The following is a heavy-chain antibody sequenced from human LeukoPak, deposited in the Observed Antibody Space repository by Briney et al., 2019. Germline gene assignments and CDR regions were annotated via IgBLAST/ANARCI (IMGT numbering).Heavy chain of an antibody. CDR1: AYSITSGYY. CDR2: IYHSRST. CDR3: ARHVGHRIDSNYNY. J-gene: IGHJ4*02. D-gene: IGHD4-11*01. Sequence: SETLSLTCTVSAYSITSGYYGGWIRQPPGKGVEGIGIIYHSRSTYYNPSLKRRVTISVDTSKNQFSLKLSSVTAADTAVHYCARHVGHRIDSNYNYWGQGTLVTVSS. V-gene: IGHV4-38-2*02.